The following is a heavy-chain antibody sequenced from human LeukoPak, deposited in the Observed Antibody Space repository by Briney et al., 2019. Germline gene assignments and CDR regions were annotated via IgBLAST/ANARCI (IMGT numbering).Heavy chain of an antibody. D-gene: IGHD3-10*01. V-gene: IGHV4-34*01. Sequence: PSETLSLTCAVYGGSFSGYYWSWIRQPPGKGLEWIGEINHSGSTNYNPSLKSRVTISVDTSKNQFSLKLSSVTAADTAVYYCARGPQTYYYGSESYFFDYWGQGTLVTVSS. CDR1: GGSFSGYY. CDR3: ARGPQTYYYGSESYFFDY. CDR2: INHSGST. J-gene: IGHJ4*02.